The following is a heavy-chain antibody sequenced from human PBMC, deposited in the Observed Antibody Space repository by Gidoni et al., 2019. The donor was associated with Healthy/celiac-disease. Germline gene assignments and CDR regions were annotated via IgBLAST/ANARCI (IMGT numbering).Heavy chain of an antibody. V-gene: IGHV3-21*01. J-gene: IGHJ4*02. CDR1: VFIFSSYS. CDR2: IGSSSSYI. Sequence: EVQLVECGGGLVKPGGSLRLSCAACVFIFSSYSMNWVRQAPGRGLEGVSSIGSSSSYIYYADSVKGRFTITEDNTKNSLYQQMNSLSAEDTAVYYGAREHYGGTLPPWPDYWGQGTLVTVSS. D-gene: IGHD4-17*01. CDR3: AREHYGGTLPPWPDY.